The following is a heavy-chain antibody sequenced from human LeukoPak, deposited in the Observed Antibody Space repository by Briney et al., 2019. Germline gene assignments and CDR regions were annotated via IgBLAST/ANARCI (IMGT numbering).Heavy chain of an antibody. CDR3: ARRPLTHVAFDV. Sequence: SETLSLTCTVSGGSISNFYWSWIRQPPGKGLEWIAYIYSTGSAVYNPSLRSRVTISVDTSKNQFSLKLSSVTAADTAVFSCARRPLTHVAFDVWGQGTVVTVSS. CDR1: GGSISNFY. CDR2: IYSTGSA. D-gene: IGHD2-21*02. V-gene: IGHV4-59*01. J-gene: IGHJ3*01.